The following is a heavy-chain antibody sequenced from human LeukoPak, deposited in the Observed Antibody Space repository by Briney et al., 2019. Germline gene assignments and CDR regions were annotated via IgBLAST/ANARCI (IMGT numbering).Heavy chain of an antibody. J-gene: IGHJ4*02. V-gene: IGHV1-2*02. CDR1: GYTFTGYY. D-gene: IGHD3-3*01. Sequence: ASVKVSCKASGYTFTGYYMHWVRQAPGQGLEWMGWINPNSGGTNYAQKFQGRVTMTRDTSISTAYMELSRLRSDDTAVYYCARAGIGLFLFHQAAGPGDYWGQGTLVTVSS. CDR2: INPNSGGT. CDR3: ARAGIGLFLFHQAAGPGDY.